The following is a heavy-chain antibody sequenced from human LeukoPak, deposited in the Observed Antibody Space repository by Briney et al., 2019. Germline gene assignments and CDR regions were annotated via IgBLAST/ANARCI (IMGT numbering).Heavy chain of an antibody. V-gene: IGHV3-30-3*01. CDR1: GFTFSSYP. CDR2: ISYDGSNK. Sequence: QPGGSLRLSCAASGFTFSSYPMHWVRQAPGKGLEWVAVISYDGSNKYYADSVKGRFTISRDNSKNTLYLQMNSLRAEDTAVYYCARAQEGELPGQTDDDAFDIWGQGTMVTVSS. D-gene: IGHD1-26*01. J-gene: IGHJ3*02. CDR3: ARAQEGELPGQTDDDAFDI.